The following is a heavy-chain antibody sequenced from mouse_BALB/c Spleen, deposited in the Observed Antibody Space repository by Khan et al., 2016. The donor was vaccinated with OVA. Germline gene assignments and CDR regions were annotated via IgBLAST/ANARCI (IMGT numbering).Heavy chain of an antibody. Sequence: QIQLVQSGPELKKPGETVKISCKASGYTFTNYGMNWVKQAPGKGLTWMGWINTYTGEPTYADDFPGRFAFSLEPSARPALLQINNLKNEDTATYFCARSNGNYWFAYWGQGTLVTVSA. CDR2: INTYTGEP. J-gene: IGHJ3*01. D-gene: IGHD2-1*01. CDR3: ARSNGNYWFAY. V-gene: IGHV9-3-1*01. CDR1: GYTFTNYG.